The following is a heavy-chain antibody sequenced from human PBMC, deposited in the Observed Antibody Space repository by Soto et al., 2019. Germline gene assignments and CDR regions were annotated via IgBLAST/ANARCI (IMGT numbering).Heavy chain of an antibody. CDR1: GFTVSTDW. Sequence: GVLRLSCAASGFTVSTDWMYWVRQAPGKGLEWVSVIRSGGNTNYADSVEGRFTISRDNSKNTVYLQMNSLRAEDTAVYYCVRVNYYYGMDVWGQGTTVTVSS. CDR3: VRVNYYYGMDV. V-gene: IGHV3-66*01. J-gene: IGHJ6*02. CDR2: IRSGGNT.